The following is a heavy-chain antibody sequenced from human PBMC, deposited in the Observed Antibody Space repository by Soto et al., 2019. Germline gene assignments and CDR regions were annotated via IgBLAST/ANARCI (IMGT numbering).Heavy chain of an antibody. D-gene: IGHD3-9*01. Sequence: EVQLVESGGGLVQSGGSLGLSCVASGFSFRSYWMHWVRPAPGKGLVWVARISSDGTTTTYADSANGRFTVSRDNAANTLYLQMSSLRAEDTAVYYCAREYYGVLTGYYNDYWGQGTLVTVSS. V-gene: IGHV3-74*01. CDR3: AREYYGVLTGYYNDY. CDR1: GFSFRSYW. J-gene: IGHJ4*02. CDR2: ISSDGTTT.